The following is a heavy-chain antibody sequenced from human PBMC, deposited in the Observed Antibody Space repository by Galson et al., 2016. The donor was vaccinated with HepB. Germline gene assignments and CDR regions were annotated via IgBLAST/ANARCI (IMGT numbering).Heavy chain of an antibody. V-gene: IGHV3-48*01. CDR3: ARGPLYYLDC. D-gene: IGHD2-8*01. Sequence: SLRLSCAASGFTFSSYGINWVRQAPGKGLEWVSYISSRSTIFHYADFVKGRFTISRDNVKNLLYLQMNSLRAEDTAVYYCARGPLYYLDCWGHGALVTVSS. CDR1: GFTFSSYG. CDR2: ISSRSTIF. J-gene: IGHJ4*01.